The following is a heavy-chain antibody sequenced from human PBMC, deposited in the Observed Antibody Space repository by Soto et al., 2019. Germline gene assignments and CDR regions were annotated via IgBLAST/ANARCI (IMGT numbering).Heavy chain of an antibody. CDR3: ARDTMDYYYGMDV. CDR1: GFTFSSYG. CDR2: IWYDGSNK. V-gene: IGHV3-33*01. Sequence: PGGSLRLSCAASGFTFSSYGMHWVRQAPGKGLEWVAVIWYDGSNKYYADSVKGRFTISRGNSKNTLYLQMNSLRAEDTAVYYCARDTMDYYYGMDVWGQGTTVTVSS. D-gene: IGHD3-3*01. J-gene: IGHJ6*02.